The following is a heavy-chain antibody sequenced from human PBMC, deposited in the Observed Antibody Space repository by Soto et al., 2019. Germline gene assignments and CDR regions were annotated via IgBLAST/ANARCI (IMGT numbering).Heavy chain of an antibody. D-gene: IGHD7-27*01. V-gene: IGHV1-69*06. CDR2: LIPLFGTT. CDR1: GGTFSGHA. J-gene: IGHJ4*02. CDR3: ARGPNWGYRFDS. Sequence: QVQLVQSGAEVKKPGSSVKVSCEASGGTFSGHAISWVRQAPGQGPEWMGGLIPLFGTTQHAQNFQDRLTITADKSTSTAHMELTSLQFEDTAIYYCARGPNWGYRFDSWGQGTLVTVSS.